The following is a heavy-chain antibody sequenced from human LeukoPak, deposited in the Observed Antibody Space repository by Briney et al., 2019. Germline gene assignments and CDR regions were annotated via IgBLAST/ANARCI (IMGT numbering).Heavy chain of an antibody. Sequence: GGSLRLSCAASGFTFSSYAMNWVRQAPGKGLEWVSTISGSAGSTYYADSVKGRFTISRDNSKNTLYLQMNSLRAEDTAVYYCAKEYPPEYGDYVAFDIWGQGTMLTVSS. D-gene: IGHD4-17*01. CDR1: GFTFSSYA. V-gene: IGHV3-23*01. CDR2: ISGSAGST. CDR3: AKEYPPEYGDYVAFDI. J-gene: IGHJ3*02.